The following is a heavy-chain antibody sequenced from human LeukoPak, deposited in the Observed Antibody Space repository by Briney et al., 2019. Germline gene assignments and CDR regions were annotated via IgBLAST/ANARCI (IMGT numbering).Heavy chain of an antibody. J-gene: IGHJ4*02. CDR2: INHSGST. D-gene: IGHD1-1*01. V-gene: IGHV4-34*01. Sequence: PSETLSLTCAEHGGSFRGYYWCWIRQPPREGLEWIGEINHSGSTDYNPSLKSRVTISVDTSKNQFSLKLSSVTAADTAVYYCARGILDLDYWGQGTLVTVSS. CDR3: ARGILDLDY. CDR1: GGSFRGYY.